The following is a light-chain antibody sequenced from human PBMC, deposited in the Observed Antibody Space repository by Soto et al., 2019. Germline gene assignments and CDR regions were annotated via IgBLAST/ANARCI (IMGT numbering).Light chain of an antibody. V-gene: IGKV3D-15*01. J-gene: IGKJ1*01. CDR2: GAS. Sequence: EIVMTQSPATLSVSPGEGVTLSCRASQSVSSNVAWYQQKPGQAPRLLIYGASTRATGIPARFSGSGSGTEFTLTISSLQSEDFAVYYCHQYNNWPRTFGQGTKVDIK. CDR3: HQYNNWPRT. CDR1: QSVSSN.